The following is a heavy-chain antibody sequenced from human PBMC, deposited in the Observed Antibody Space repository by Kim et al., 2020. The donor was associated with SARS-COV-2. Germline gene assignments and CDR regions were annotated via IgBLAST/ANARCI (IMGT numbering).Heavy chain of an antibody. J-gene: IGHJ4*02. CDR2: INAGNGNT. Sequence: ASVKVSCKASGYTFTSYAMHWVRQAPGQRLEWMGWINAGNGNTKYSQKFQGRVTITRDTSASTAYMELSSLRSEDTAVYYCAVDSSGFYYFDYWGQGTLVTVSS. CDR1: GYTFTSYA. D-gene: IGHD3-22*01. CDR3: AVDSSGFYYFDY. V-gene: IGHV1-3*01.